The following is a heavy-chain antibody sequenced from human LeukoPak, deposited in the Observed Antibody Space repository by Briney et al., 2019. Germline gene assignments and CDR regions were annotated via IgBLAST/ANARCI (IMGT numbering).Heavy chain of an antibody. CDR1: VASIIGTY. CDR3: ARDLGETAAGIEDDY. D-gene: IGHD6-13*01. CDR2: IYYSGST. J-gene: IGHJ4*02. V-gene: IGHV4-59*01. Sequence: SETLSLTCTVSVASIIGTYGSWFRNPPGKGLGWMGYIYYSGSTNYNPSLKSRVTISVDTSKNQFSLKLSSVTAADTAVYYCARDLGETAAGIEDDYWGQGTLVTVSS.